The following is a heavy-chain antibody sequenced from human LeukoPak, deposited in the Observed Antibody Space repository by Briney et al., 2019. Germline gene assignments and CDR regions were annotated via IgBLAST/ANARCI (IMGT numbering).Heavy chain of an antibody. CDR1: GGSISSGSYY. CDR3: ARATYCYDSSGYYYPNYYYYYMDV. J-gene: IGHJ6*03. V-gene: IGHV4-61*02. CDR2: IYTSGST. D-gene: IGHD3-22*01. Sequence: PSETLSLTCTVSGGSISSGSYYWSWIRQPAGKGLEWIGRIYTSGSTNYNPSLKSRVTISVDTSKNQFSLKLSSVIAADTAVYYCARATYCYDSSGYYYPNYYYYYMDVWGKGTTVTVSS.